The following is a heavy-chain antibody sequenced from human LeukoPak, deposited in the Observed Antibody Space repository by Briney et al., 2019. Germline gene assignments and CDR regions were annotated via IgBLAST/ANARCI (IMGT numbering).Heavy chain of an antibody. D-gene: IGHD2-15*01. CDR3: ARGPDIVVVVAAYYFDY. V-gene: IGHV3-30-3*01. Sequence: GGSLRLSCAASGFTFSSYAMHWVRQAPGKGLEWVAVISYDGGNKYYADSVKGRFTISRDNSKNTLYLQMNSLRAEDTAVYYCARGPDIVVVVAAYYFDYWGQGTLVTVSS. CDR2: ISYDGGNK. CDR1: GFTFSSYA. J-gene: IGHJ4*02.